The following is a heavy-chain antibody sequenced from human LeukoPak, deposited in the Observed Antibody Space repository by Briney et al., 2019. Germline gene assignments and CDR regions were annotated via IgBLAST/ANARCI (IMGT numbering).Heavy chain of an antibody. J-gene: IGHJ4*02. D-gene: IGHD6-13*01. CDR1: GFTFSSYA. V-gene: IGHV3-23*01. CDR3: ANTGSAAGDSIDY. CDR2: ISGSSGST. Sequence: GGALRLSCAASGFTFSSYAMSWVRQAPGKGLEWVSAISGSSGSTYYADSVKGRFTISRDNSKNTLYLQMNSLRAEDTAVYYCANTGSAAGDSIDYWGQGTLVTVSS.